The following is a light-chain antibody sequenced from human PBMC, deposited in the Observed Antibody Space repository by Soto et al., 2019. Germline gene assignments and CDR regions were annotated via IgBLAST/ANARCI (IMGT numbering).Light chain of an antibody. CDR3: KQYGSSPWT. Sequence: PGQRATLSCRASQSVSGDYIAWYQQKSGQAPRLLIYGASSRATGIQDRFSGSGSGTDFTLTIRRLEAEDFAVYYCKQYGSSPWTFGQGTKVDIK. J-gene: IGKJ1*01. CDR1: QSVSGDY. CDR2: GAS. V-gene: IGKV3-20*01.